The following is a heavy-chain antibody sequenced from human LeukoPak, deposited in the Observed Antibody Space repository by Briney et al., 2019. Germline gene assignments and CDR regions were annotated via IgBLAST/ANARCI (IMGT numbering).Heavy chain of an antibody. CDR2: MSYDGFNK. D-gene: IGHD5-18*01. V-gene: IGHV3-30*18. J-gene: IGHJ4*02. Sequence: QPGGSLRLSCAASGFTFSSYAMHWVRQSLGKGLGWVAVMSYDGFNKYYADSVKGRFTISRDNSKNTLYLQMNSLRAEDTAVYYCAKTEGYSYGYYFDYWGQGTLVTVSS. CDR3: AKTEGYSYGYYFDY. CDR1: GFTFSSYA.